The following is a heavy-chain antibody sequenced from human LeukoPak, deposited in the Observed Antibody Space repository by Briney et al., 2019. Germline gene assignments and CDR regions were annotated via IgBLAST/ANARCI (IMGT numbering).Heavy chain of an antibody. D-gene: IGHD1-26*01. Sequence: PGGSLRLSCAASGFRFNDYGMSWVRQAPGKGLEWVSAIGGSGSSTYYADSVKGRFTISRDNSKNTLYLQLNSLRAEDTAVYYCAKDGFGIVGAMTFDYWGQGTLATVSS. V-gene: IGHV3-23*01. CDR3: AKDGFGIVGAMTFDY. CDR1: GFRFNDYG. J-gene: IGHJ4*02. CDR2: IGGSGSST.